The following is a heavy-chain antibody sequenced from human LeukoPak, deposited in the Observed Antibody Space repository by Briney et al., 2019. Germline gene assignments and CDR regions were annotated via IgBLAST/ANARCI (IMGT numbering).Heavy chain of an antibody. D-gene: IGHD2-15*01. J-gene: IGHJ5*02. Sequence: PGGSLRLSCAASGFTFSSYSVNWVRQAPGKGLEWVSSISSSSSYIYYADSVKGRFTISRDNAKNSLYLQMNSLRAEDTAVYYCARDRYCSGGSCYARWFDPWGQGTLVTVSS. CDR2: ISSSSSYI. CDR1: GFTFSSYS. CDR3: ARDRYCSGGSCYARWFDP. V-gene: IGHV3-21*01.